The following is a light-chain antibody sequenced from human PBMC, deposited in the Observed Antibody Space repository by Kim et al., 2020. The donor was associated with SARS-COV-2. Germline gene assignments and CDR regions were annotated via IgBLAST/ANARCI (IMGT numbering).Light chain of an antibody. CDR1: QSVSSY. CDR2: DAS. V-gene: IGKV3-11*01. Sequence: PGERATLSCRASQSVSSYLAWYQQKPGQAPRLLISDASNRATGIPARFSGSGSGTDFTLTISSLEPEDFAVYYCQQRSDWPITFGQGTRLEI. J-gene: IGKJ5*01. CDR3: QQRSDWPIT.